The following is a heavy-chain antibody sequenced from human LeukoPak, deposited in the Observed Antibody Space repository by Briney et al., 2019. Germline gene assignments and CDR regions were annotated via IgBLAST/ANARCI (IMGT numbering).Heavy chain of an antibody. J-gene: IGHJ4*02. CDR2: INHSGNT. D-gene: IGHD1-1*01. CDR3: AGSKGVSGTFDY. V-gene: IGHV4-34*01. CDR1: GGSFSGYY. Sequence: SETLSLTCAVYGGSFSGYYWSWIRQPPGKGLEWIGEINHSGNTNYNPSLKSRVTISVDTSKNQFSLKLSSVTAADTAVYYCAGSKGVSGTFDYWGQGTLVTVSS.